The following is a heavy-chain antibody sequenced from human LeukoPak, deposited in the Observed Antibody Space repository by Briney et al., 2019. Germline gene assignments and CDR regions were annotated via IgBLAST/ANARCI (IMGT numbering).Heavy chain of an antibody. CDR3: ARSKSTAIAKGL. Sequence: GGSLTLTCAASGFTFSSYWLSWVRQAPGKGLEWVANIKQDGSEKYYVDSEKDRFTISRENAKNSLYLQMNSLRAEDTAVYYCARSKSTAIAKGLWGQGTPVTVPS. D-gene: IGHD5-18*01. CDR2: IKQDGSEK. CDR1: GFTFSSYW. V-gene: IGHV3-7*01. J-gene: IGHJ4*01.